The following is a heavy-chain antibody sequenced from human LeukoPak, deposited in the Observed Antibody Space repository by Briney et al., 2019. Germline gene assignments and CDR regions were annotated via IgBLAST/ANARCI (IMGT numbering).Heavy chain of an antibody. V-gene: IGHV1-69*05. Sequence: SVKVSCKASGGTFSSYAISWVRQAPGQGLEWVGGIIPIFGTANYAQKFQGRVTITTDESTSTAYMELSSLRSEDTAVYYCARVDLGYSNYGWYYYYMDVWGKGTTVTVSS. CDR1: GGTFSSYA. J-gene: IGHJ6*03. D-gene: IGHD4-11*01. CDR3: ARVDLGYSNYGWYYYYMDV. CDR2: IIPIFGTA.